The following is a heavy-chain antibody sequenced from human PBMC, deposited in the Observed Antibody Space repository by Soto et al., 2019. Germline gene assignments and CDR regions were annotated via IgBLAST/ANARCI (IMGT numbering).Heavy chain of an antibody. V-gene: IGHV3-21*01. CDR1: GFTFRRFT. Sequence: AGGSLRLSCAASGFTFRRFTMNWVRQAPGKRLERVPTISRNSAYIYYTDALRGRFTISRDNAKSSRHLELNSLRAEDTSVYYCTRDASRDSSARGWFDPWGPGTLVTVSS. J-gene: IGHJ5*02. CDR3: TRDASRDSSARGWFDP. CDR2: ISRNSAYI. D-gene: IGHD6-13*01.